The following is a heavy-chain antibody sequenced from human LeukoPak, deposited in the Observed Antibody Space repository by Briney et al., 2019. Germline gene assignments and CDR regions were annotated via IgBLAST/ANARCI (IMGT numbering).Heavy chain of an antibody. Sequence: PGGSLRLSCAASEFTFSSNYMRWVRQAPGKGLEWVSVIYSGGSTYYADSVKGRFTISRDNSKNMLYLQMNSLRAEDTAMYYCAKDGDGYHNWGQGALVTVSS. CDR3: AKDGDGYHN. D-gene: IGHD3-9*01. V-gene: IGHV3-66*01. J-gene: IGHJ4*02. CDR2: IYSGGST. CDR1: EFTFSSNY.